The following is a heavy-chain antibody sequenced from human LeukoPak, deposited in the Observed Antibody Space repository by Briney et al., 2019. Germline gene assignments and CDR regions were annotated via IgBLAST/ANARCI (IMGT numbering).Heavy chain of an antibody. CDR1: GYTFTSYG. D-gene: IGHD3-10*01. Sequence: GASRKLSCKASGYTFTSYGISWVRQAPAQGLEWMGWISAYNGNTNYAQKPQGRVTMTTATSTTTAYIELSSLRSDDAAVCYCARDDEEFGELSWFVPWRQGTLVSVSS. CDR2: ISAYNGNT. V-gene: IGHV1-18*01. CDR3: ARDDEEFGELSWFVP. J-gene: IGHJ5*02.